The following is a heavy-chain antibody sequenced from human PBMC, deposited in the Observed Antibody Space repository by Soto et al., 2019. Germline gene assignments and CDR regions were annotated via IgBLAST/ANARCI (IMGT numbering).Heavy chain of an antibody. CDR3: AKGGTAVSKGKYYFDY. Sequence: PGGSLRLSCTASGVPFSSYGMHWVRQVPGKGLEWVSAISGSGGSTYYAGSVKGRFTISRDASKNTLYLQVTSLRDEDTAVYYCAKGGTAVSKGKYYFDYWGPGTLVTVSS. V-gene: IGHV3-23*01. CDR2: ISGSGGST. D-gene: IGHD4-17*01. CDR1: GVPFSSYG. J-gene: IGHJ4*02.